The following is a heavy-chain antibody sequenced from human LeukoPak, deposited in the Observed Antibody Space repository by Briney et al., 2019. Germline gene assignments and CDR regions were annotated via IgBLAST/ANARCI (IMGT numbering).Heavy chain of an antibody. CDR3: ARDLDYGDYPDF. CDR1: GFTFSSYA. J-gene: IGHJ4*02. Sequence: GRSLRLSCAASGFTFSSYAMHWVRQAPGKGLEWVAVISYDGSNKYYADSVKGRFTISRDNSKNTLYLQMNSLRAEDTAVYYCARDLDYGDYPDFWGQGTLVTVSS. V-gene: IGHV3-30-3*01. CDR2: ISYDGSNK. D-gene: IGHD4-17*01.